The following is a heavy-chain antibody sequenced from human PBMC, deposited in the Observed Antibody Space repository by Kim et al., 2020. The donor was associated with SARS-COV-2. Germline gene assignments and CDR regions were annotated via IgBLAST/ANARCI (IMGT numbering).Heavy chain of an antibody. V-gene: IGHV3-23*03. CDR1: GFTFSSYA. Sequence: GGSLRLSCAASGFTFSSYAMSWVRQAPGKGLEWVSVIYSGGSSTYYADSVKGRFTISRDNSKNTLYLQMNSLRAEDTAVYYCASLLPPTRFDPWGQGTLVTVSS. J-gene: IGHJ5*02. CDR3: ASLLPPTRFDP. CDR2: IYSGGSST.